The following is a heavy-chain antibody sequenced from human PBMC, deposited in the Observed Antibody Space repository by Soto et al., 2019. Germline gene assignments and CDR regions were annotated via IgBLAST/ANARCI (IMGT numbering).Heavy chain of an antibody. CDR2: ISWNSGSI. CDR1: GFTFDDYA. J-gene: IGHJ1*01. CDR3: AKDQSLMTTVTTVPYFQH. V-gene: IGHV3-9*01. D-gene: IGHD4-17*01. Sequence: VQLVESGGGLVQPGRSLRLSCAASGFTFDDYAMHWVRQAPGKGLEWVSGISWNSGSIGYADSVKGRFTISRDNAKNSLYLQMNSLRAEDTALYYCAKDQSLMTTVTTVPYFQHWGQGTLVTVSS.